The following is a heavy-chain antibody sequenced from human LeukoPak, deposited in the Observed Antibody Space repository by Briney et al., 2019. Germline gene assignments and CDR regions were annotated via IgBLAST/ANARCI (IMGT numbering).Heavy chain of an antibody. CDR1: GLTLSSYW. J-gene: IGHJ6*04. Sequence: GGSLRLSCAASGLTLSSYWMHWVRQAPGTGLEWVSVIYGGGGTYYADSVKGRFTISRDNSKNTLYLQMNSLRAEDTAVYYCARDAWSDVWGKGTTVTVSS. V-gene: IGHV3-66*01. D-gene: IGHD2-8*02. CDR3: ARDAWSDV. CDR2: IYGGGGT.